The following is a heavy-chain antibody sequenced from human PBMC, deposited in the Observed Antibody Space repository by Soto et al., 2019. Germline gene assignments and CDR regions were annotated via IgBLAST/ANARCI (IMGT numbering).Heavy chain of an antibody. J-gene: IGHJ6*02. CDR3: AKDLGSGSYYLPLLWPPHYYGMDV. CDR1: GFTFSSYA. V-gene: IGHV3-23*01. Sequence: GVSLRLSCAASGFTFSSYAMSCVRQAPGKGLEWVSAISGSGGSTYYADSVKGRFTISRDNSKNTLYLQMNSLRAEDTAVYYCAKDLGSGSYYLPLLWPPHYYGMDVWGQGTTVTVSS. CDR2: ISGSGGST. D-gene: IGHD1-26*01.